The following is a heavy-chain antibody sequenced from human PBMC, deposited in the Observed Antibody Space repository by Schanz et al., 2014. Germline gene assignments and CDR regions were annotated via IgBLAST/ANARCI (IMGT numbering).Heavy chain of an antibody. Sequence: QLRLVQSGAEVKKPGASVKVSCKASGYTFTTYAISWVRQAPGQGLEWMGWVSAYNGNTNYAQKFQGRVTMTTDTSTSTAYMELTSLRSEDTAVYYCARDPYSASYFPSPPLYGLDVWGQGTTVTVSS. J-gene: IGHJ6*02. CDR1: GYTFTTYA. CDR3: ARDPYSASYFPSPPLYGLDV. CDR2: VSAYNGNT. V-gene: IGHV1-18*04. D-gene: IGHD1-26*01.